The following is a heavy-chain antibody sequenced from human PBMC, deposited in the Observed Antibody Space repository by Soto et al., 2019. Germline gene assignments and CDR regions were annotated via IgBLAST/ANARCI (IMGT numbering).Heavy chain of an antibody. Sequence: QVQLVQSGAEVKKPGSSVKVSCKASGGTFSSYAISWVRQAPGQVLEWMGGIIPIFGTANYAQKFQGRVTITADESTSTAYMELCSLRSEDTAVYYCARDSRYYYDSSANYYYYYGMDVWGQGTTVTVSS. V-gene: IGHV1-69*01. J-gene: IGHJ6*02. CDR2: IIPIFGTA. CDR3: ARDSRYYYDSSANYYYYYGMDV. CDR1: GGTFSSYA. D-gene: IGHD3-22*01.